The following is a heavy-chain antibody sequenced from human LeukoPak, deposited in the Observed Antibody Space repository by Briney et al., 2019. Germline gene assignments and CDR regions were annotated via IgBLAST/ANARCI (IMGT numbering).Heavy chain of an antibody. Sequence: GGSLRLSCEASEFTFSSYSMNWVRQAPGKGLEWVSSISSSSTYVYYADSVKGRFTISRDNAKNSLYLQMNSLRAEDTAVYYCAEGSTYGYYGSATPHYYYYMDVWGKGTTVIVSS. V-gene: IGHV3-21*01. CDR3: AEGSTYGYYGSATPHYYYYMDV. D-gene: IGHD3-10*01. CDR2: ISSSSTYV. J-gene: IGHJ6*03. CDR1: EFTFSSYS.